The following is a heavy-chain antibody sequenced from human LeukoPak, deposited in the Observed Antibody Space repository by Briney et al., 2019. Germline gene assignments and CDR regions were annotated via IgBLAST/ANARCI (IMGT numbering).Heavy chain of an antibody. CDR3: ARVYGEAGDGYNGDY. CDR1: GFTFTSYW. CDR2: IKQDGSEK. J-gene: IGHJ4*02. D-gene: IGHD5-24*01. Sequence: GGSLRLSCVASGFTFTSYWMNWVRQAPGKGLEWVANIKQDGSEKYYVDSVKGRITISRDNAKNSLYLQMNSLRAEDTAVYYCARVYGEAGDGYNGDYWGQGTLVTVSS. V-gene: IGHV3-7*01.